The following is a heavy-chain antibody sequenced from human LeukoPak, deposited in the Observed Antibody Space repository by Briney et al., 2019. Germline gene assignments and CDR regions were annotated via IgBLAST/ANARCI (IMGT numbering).Heavy chain of an antibody. Sequence: SGTLSLTCGVSGGSISNTNWWTWVRQPPGKGLEWIGEVNLQGSTNYNPSLKRRVAISVGKSENHISLKLTSVTAADTAVYYCAREGGPYRPLDYSGQGTLVTVAS. V-gene: IGHV4-4*02. J-gene: IGHJ4*02. CDR1: GGSISNTNW. CDR3: AREGGPYRPLDY. CDR2: VNLQGST.